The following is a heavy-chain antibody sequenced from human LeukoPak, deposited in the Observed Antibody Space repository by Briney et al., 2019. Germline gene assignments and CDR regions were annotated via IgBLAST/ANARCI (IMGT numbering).Heavy chain of an antibody. CDR1: GFTFCSYA. D-gene: IGHD6-13*01. CDR2: ISGSGGST. J-gene: IGHJ4*02. Sequence: GGSLRLSCATSGFTFCSYAMTWVRQAPGKGLEWVSAISGSGGSTYYADSVKGRFTISRDNSKNTLYLQMNSLRAEDTAVYYCAKVLSSSWYRGFDYWGRGTLVTVSS. V-gene: IGHV3-23*01. CDR3: AKVLSSSWYRGFDY.